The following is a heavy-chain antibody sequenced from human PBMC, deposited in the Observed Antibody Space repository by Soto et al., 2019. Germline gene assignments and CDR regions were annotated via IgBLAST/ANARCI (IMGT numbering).Heavy chain of an antibody. J-gene: IGHJ6*02. D-gene: IGHD4-17*01. Sequence: QLQLQESGSGLVKPSQTLSLTCAVSGGSISSGGYSWSWIRQPPGKGLEWIGYIYHSGSTYYNPSLKSRVTISVDRSKNQFSLKLSSVTAADTAVYYCARALGTTVTPHGMDVWGQGTTVTVSS. V-gene: IGHV4-30-2*01. CDR1: GGSISSGGYS. CDR3: ARALGTTVTPHGMDV. CDR2: IYHSGST.